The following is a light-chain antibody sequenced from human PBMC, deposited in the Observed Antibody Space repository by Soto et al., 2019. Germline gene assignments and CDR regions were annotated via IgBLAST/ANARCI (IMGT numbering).Light chain of an antibody. V-gene: IGKV3-20*01. CDR2: GAS. Sequence: IVFTQSPCTLSLSPGERATLSCRASQSVSSSYLAWYQQKPGQAPRLLIYGASSRATGIPDRFSGSGSGTDFTLTISRLEPDDFATYYCQHYNSYSEAFGQGTKVDIK. CDR3: QHYNSYSEA. CDR1: QSVSSSY. J-gene: IGKJ1*01.